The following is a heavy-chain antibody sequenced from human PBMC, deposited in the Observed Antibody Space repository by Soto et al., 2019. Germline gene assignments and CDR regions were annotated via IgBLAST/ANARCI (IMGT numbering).Heavy chain of an antibody. CDR1: GFTVSSNY. CDR2: IYSGGST. J-gene: IGHJ6*02. V-gene: IGHV3-53*01. Sequence: GGSLRLSCAASGFTVSSNYVSWVRQAPGKGLEWVSVIYSGGSTYYADSVKGRLTISRDNSKNTLYLQMNSLRAEDTAVYYCVRDGDYSNYGGDYYGMDVWGQGTTVTLSS. D-gene: IGHD4-4*01. CDR3: VRDGDYSNYGGDYYGMDV.